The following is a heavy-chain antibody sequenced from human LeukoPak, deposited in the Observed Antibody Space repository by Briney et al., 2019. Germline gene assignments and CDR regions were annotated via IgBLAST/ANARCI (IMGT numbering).Heavy chain of an antibody. Sequence: GGSLRLSCTSSGFTFGDYAMSWVRQAPGQGLELIGFIRSKAYRGTTEYAASVKGRFAISRDDSKSIAYLQMNSLKTEDTAVYYCTKGAYGYLDYWGQGTLVTVSS. J-gene: IGHJ4*02. CDR2: IRSKAYRGTT. CDR1: GFTFGDYA. CDR3: TKGAYGYLDY. D-gene: IGHD4-17*01. V-gene: IGHV3-49*04.